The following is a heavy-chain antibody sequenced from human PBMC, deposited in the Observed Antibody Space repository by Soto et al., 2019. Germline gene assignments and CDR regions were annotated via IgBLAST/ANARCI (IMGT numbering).Heavy chain of an antibody. V-gene: IGHV3-30*04. D-gene: IGHD2-15*01. J-gene: IGHJ6*02. CDR3: ARDIAPHQAGNGIDV. CDR1: RSSFSERA. Sequence: LRLSCVSSRSSFSERAMPGVRRVPGKGLEWVAIISYDGSDKIYGDSVKGRYTISRDNSKNTLYLRLGSLTPGDTAVYYCARDIAPHQAGNGIDVWGQGTTVTVSS. CDR2: ISYDGSDK.